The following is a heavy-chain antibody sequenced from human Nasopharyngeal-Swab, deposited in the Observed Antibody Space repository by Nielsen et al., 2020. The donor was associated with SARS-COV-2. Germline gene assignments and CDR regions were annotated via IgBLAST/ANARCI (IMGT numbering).Heavy chain of an antibody. CDR3: ARLAKGGFVVVTAIPDY. Sequence: SETLSLTCSASGGSVSSYQWSWIRQPPGKRLECIVLIYYSGSTNCNPSLKSRVPISVDTSKNQFSLKLSSVTAADPAVYYWARLAKGGFVVVTAIPDYWGQGTLVTVSS. J-gene: IGHJ4*02. D-gene: IGHD2-21*02. CDR1: GGSVSSYQ. CDR2: IYYSGST. V-gene: IGHV4-59*08.